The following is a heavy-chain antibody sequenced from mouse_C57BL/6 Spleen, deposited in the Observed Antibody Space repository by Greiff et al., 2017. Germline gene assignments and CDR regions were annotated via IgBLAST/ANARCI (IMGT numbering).Heavy chain of an antibody. J-gene: IGHJ3*01. CDR2: INPNYGTT. Sequence: EVQLVESGPELVKPGASVKISCKASGYSFTDYNMNWVKRSNGKSLERTEVINPNYGTTSYNQTFKGKATLTVDQSSSTAYMQLNSLTSEDSEGYYCAREDYERFWFAYWGQGTLVTVSA. V-gene: IGHV1-39*01. CDR3: AREDYERFWFAY. D-gene: IGHD2-4*01. CDR1: GYSFTDYN.